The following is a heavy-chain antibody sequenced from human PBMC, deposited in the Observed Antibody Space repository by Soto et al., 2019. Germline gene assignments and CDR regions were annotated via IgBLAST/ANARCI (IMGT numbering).Heavy chain of an antibody. CDR3: ARGIVAVAATLTTGFDY. D-gene: IGHD2-15*01. Sequence: PSETLSLTCTVSGGSISSGGYYWSWIRQHPGKGLEWIGYIYYSGSTYYNPSLKSRVTISVDTSKNQFSLKLSSVTAADTAVYYCARGIVAVAATLTTGFDYWGQGTLVTVSS. J-gene: IGHJ4*02. V-gene: IGHV4-31*03. CDR1: GGSISSGGYY. CDR2: IYYSGST.